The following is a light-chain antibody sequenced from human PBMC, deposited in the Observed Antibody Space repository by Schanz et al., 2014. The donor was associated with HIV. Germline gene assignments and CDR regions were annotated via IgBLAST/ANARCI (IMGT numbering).Light chain of an antibody. Sequence: QSVLTQPPSASGSPGQSVAISCTGTSSDVGGYNYVSWYHQKPGKAPKLMIYEVSKRPSGVPDRFSGSKSGNTASLTVSGLQAEDEADYYCSSYTTGGTLVFGGGTKLTVL. CDR2: EVS. V-gene: IGLV2-8*01. J-gene: IGLJ3*02. CDR3: SSYTTGGTLV. CDR1: SSDVGGYNY.